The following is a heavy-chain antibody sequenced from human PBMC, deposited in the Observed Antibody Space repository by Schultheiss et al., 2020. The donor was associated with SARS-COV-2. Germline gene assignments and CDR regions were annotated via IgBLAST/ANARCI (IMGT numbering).Heavy chain of an antibody. CDR2: IYHSGST. J-gene: IGHJ4*02. V-gene: IGHV4-31*03. D-gene: IGHD6-13*01. CDR1: GGSISSSSYY. Sequence: SQTLSLTCTVSGGSISSSSYYWGWIRQPPGKGLEWIGYIYHSGSTYYNPSLKSRVTISVDTSKNQFSLKLSSVTAADTAVYYCARNIAAAALDYWGQGTLVTVSS. CDR3: ARNIAAAALDY.